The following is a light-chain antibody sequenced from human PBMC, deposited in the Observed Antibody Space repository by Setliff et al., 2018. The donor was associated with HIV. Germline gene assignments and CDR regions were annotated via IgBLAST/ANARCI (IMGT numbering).Light chain of an antibody. CDR2: DVS. V-gene: IGLV2-14*01. J-gene: IGLJ1*01. CDR3: SSYTSSSTPWV. CDR1: SSDVGGYNY. Sequence: QSVLTQPASVSGSPGRSITISCTGTSSDVGGYNYVSWNQQHPGKAPKLMIYDVSKRPSGVSNRFSGSKSGNTASLTISGLQAEDEADYYCSSYTSSSTPWVFGTGTKVTVL.